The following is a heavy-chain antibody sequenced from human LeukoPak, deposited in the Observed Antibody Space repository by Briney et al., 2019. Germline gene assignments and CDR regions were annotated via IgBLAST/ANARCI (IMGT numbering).Heavy chain of an antibody. CDR1: GFTFSDHY. Sequence: GGSLRLSCAASGFTFSDHYMDWVRQAPGKGLEWVGRTRNKANSYTTEYAASVKGRFTISRDDSKNSLYLQMNSLKTEDTAVYYCARIAVAGSYDYWGQGTLVTVSS. CDR2: TRNKANSYTT. D-gene: IGHD6-19*01. J-gene: IGHJ4*02. V-gene: IGHV3-72*01. CDR3: ARIAVAGSYDY.